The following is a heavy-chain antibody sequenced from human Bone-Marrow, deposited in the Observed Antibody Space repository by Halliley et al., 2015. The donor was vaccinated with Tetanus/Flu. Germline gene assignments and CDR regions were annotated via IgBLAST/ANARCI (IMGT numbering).Heavy chain of an antibody. J-gene: IGHJ4*02. Sequence: TLSLTCTVSGASTSTSTYYWGWIRQPPGKGLERIGSIYYGGNTYYDPSLKSRVTISVDTSKNQFSLNLNSVTAADTAVYYCGGGKNLLGSYYFDYWGQGTRVTVSS. CDR3: GGGKNLLGSYYFDY. D-gene: IGHD3-16*01. CDR2: IYYGGNT. CDR1: GASTSTSTYY. V-gene: IGHV4-39*01.